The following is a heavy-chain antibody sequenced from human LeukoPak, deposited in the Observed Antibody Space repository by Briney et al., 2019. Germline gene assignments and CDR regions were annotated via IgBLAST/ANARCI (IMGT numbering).Heavy chain of an antibody. CDR2: NKQDGSET. CDR3: TRENSGSLSLEY. V-gene: IGHV3-7*01. D-gene: IGHD1-26*01. CDR1: GYTFSIYW. Sequence: GGSLRLSCAASGYTFSIYWMNCVRQAAEKGLECVASNKQDGSETYYMESVQGRFSISRDNDMNFLYLQLISLRAEDTAVYYCTRENSGSLSLEYWGQGTLVTVSS. J-gene: IGHJ4*02.